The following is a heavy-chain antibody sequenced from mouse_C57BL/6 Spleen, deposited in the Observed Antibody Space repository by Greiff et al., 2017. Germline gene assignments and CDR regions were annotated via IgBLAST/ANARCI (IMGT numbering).Heavy chain of an antibody. D-gene: IGHD1-1*01. J-gene: IGHJ1*03. CDR2: INPNNGGT. CDR3: ARSLATVVARGYFDV. CDR1: GYTFTDYY. Sequence: VQLQQSGPELVKPGASVKISCKASGYTFTDYYMNWVQQSHGKSLEWIGDINPNNGGTSYNQKFKGKATLTVDKSSSTAYMELRSLTSEDSAVYYCARSLATVVARGYFDVWGTGTTVTVSS. V-gene: IGHV1-26*01.